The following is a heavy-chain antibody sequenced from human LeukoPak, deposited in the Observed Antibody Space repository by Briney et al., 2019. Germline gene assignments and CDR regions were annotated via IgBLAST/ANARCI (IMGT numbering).Heavy chain of an antibody. CDR3: AHRTRIIRDSSGYSDY. V-gene: IGHV2-5*01. Sequence: SGPTLVNPTQTLTLTCTFSGFSLSTSGVGVGWIRQPPGKALEWLALIYWNDDKRYSPSLKSRLTSTKDTSKNQVVLTMTNMGPVDTATYYCAHRTRIIRDSSGYSDYWGQGTLVTVSS. CDR2: IYWNDDK. D-gene: IGHD3-22*01. CDR1: GFSLSTSGVG. J-gene: IGHJ4*02.